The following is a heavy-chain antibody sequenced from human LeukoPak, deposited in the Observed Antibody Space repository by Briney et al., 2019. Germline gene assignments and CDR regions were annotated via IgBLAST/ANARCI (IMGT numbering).Heavy chain of an antibody. CDR3: ARYLSPGPTTVTNYFDY. CDR2: IIPILGIA. J-gene: IGHJ4*02. CDR1: GGTFSSYA. Sequence: SVKVSCKASGGTFSSYAISWVRQAPGQGLDWMGRIIPILGIANYAQKFQGRVTITADKSTSTAYMELSSLRSEDTAVYYCARYLSPGPTTVTNYFDYWGQGTLVTVSS. D-gene: IGHD4-17*01. V-gene: IGHV1-69*04.